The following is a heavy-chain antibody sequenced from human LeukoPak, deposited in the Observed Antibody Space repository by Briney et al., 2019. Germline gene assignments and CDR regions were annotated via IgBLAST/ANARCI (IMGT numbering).Heavy chain of an antibody. CDR2: IVVGSGNT. Sequence: ASVKVSCKASGFTFTSSAVQWVRQARGQRLEWIGWIVVGSGNTNYAQKFQERVTITRDMSTSTAYMELSSLRSEDTAVYYCARGDGGDYYYGMDVWGQGTTVTVSS. CDR1: GFTFTSSA. V-gene: IGHV1-58*01. J-gene: IGHJ6*02. CDR3: ARGDGGDYYYGMDV. D-gene: IGHD5-24*01.